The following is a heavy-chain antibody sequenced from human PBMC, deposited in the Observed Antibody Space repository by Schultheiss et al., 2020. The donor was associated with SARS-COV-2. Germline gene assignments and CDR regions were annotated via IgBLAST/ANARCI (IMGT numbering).Heavy chain of an antibody. CDR3: ARHVLWVARRLDEGMDV. CDR1: GYSFSRYW. V-gene: IGHV5-51*01. D-gene: IGHD5-12*01. J-gene: IGHJ6*02. CDR2: IYPGDSVI. Sequence: GESLKISCRGSGYSFSRYWIAWVRQMPGKGLEWMGIIYPGDSVIRNSPTFQGQVTLSADKSITTAYLQWGSLKASDTATYYCARHVLWVARRLDEGMDVWGQGTTVTVSS.